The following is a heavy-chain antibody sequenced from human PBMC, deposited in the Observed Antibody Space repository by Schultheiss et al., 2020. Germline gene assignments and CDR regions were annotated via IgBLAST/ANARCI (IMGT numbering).Heavy chain of an antibody. CDR3: ARHWVVPAATTYYYYYYMDV. CDR2: IDPSDSYA. Sequence: GESLKISCKGSGYSFTSYWIGWVRQMPGKGLEWMGRIDPSDSYASYSPSFEGHVTISADKSISTAYLQWSSLKASDTAMYYCARHWVVPAATTYYYYYYMDVWGKGTTVTVSS. CDR1: GYSFTSYW. J-gene: IGHJ6*03. V-gene: IGHV5-10-1*01. D-gene: IGHD2-2*01.